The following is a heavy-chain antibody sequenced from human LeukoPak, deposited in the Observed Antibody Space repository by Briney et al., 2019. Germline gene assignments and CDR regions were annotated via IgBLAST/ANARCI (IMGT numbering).Heavy chain of an antibody. V-gene: IGHV4-31*03. CDR2: IYYSGST. J-gene: IGHJ4*02. D-gene: IGHD6-13*01. CDR3: ARAYNVAAAGRIDY. Sequence: PSETLSLACTVSGGSISSGGYYWSWIRQHPGKGLAWIGYIYYSGSTYYNPSLKSRVTISVDMSKNQFSLKLSSVTAADTAVYYCARAYNVAAAGRIDYWGQGTLVTVSS. CDR1: GGSISSGGYY.